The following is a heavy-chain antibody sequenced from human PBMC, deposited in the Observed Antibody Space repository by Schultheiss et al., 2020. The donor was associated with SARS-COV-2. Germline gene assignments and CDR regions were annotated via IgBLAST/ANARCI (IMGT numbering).Heavy chain of an antibody. Sequence: GGSLRLSCAASGFTFSSYWMHWVRQAPGKGLVWVSRINSDGSSTSYADSVKGRFTISRDKAKNTLYLQMNSLRAEDTAVYYCARVRIAAAGFVDPWGQGTLVTVSS. D-gene: IGHD6-13*01. CDR3: ARVRIAAAGFVDP. J-gene: IGHJ5*02. CDR2: INSDGSST. V-gene: IGHV3-74*01. CDR1: GFTFSSYW.